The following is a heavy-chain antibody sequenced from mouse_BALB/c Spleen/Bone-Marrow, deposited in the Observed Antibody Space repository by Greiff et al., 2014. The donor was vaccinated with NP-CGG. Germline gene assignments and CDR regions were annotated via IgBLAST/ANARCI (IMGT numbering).Heavy chain of an antibody. CDR2: IDPENGDT. CDR1: GFNIKDYY. CDR3: NGNYYAMDY. D-gene: IGHD2-1*01. V-gene: IGHV14-4*02. Sequence: EVQLQQSGAELVRSGASVKLSCTASGFNIKDYYMHWVKQRPEQGLEWIGWIDPENGDTEYAPKFQGKATMTADTSSNTAYLQLSSLTSEATAVYYSNGNYYAMDYGGQGTSVTVSS. J-gene: IGHJ4*01.